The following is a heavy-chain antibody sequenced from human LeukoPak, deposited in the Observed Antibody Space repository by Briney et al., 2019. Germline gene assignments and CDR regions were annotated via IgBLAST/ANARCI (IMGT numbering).Heavy chain of an antibody. CDR1: GGSFSQYY. D-gene: IGHD1-14*01. Sequence: PSETLSLTCAVYGGSFSQYYWSWMRQPPGKGLEWIGEINYSGGNNYNPSLKSRLTISVDTSKNQFSLKLSSVTAADTAVYYCARDIRLYYMDVWGKGTTVTVSS. CDR2: INYSGGN. J-gene: IGHJ6*03. V-gene: IGHV4-34*01. CDR3: ARDIRLYYMDV.